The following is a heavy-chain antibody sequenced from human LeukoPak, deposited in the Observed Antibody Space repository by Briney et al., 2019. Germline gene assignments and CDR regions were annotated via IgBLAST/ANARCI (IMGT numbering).Heavy chain of an antibody. CDR1: GFTFSSYG. CDR3: AKDHSTHYYGSGTYGPRGYSDY. D-gene: IGHD3-10*01. Sequence: GGSLRLSCAASGFTFSSYGMHWVRQAPGKGLEWVALIWDDGSNNYYADSVKGRFTISRDNSKNTLYLKMNSLRAEDTAVYYCAKDHSTHYYGSGTYGPRGYSDYWGRGTLVTVSS. CDR2: IWDDGSNN. V-gene: IGHV3-33*06. J-gene: IGHJ4*02.